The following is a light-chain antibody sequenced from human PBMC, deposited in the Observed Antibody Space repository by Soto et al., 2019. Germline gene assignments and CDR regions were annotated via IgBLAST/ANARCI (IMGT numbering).Light chain of an antibody. CDR3: AAWDDSLNAWV. Sequence: QSVLTQPPSASGTPGQRITISCSGSSSNIGSHTVNWHQQVPGTAPKLLIYSHDQRPSGVPDRISASRSGTAASLAISGLRSEDEAFYYCAAWDDSLNAWVFGGGTKLTVL. J-gene: IGLJ3*02. V-gene: IGLV1-44*01. CDR1: SSNIGSHT. CDR2: SHD.